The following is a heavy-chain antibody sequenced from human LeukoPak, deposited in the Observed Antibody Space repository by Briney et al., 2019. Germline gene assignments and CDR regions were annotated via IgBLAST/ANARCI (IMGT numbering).Heavy chain of an antibody. Sequence: PSETPSLTCIVSGGSISSSGYYWGWIRQPPGKGLEWIGSMYHSGNTYYNPSLKSRVIISVDTSKNQFSLKLSSVTAADTAVYYCARHAMVAAPIDYWGQGTLVTVSS. CDR2: MYHSGNT. V-gene: IGHV4-39*01. CDR1: GGSISSSGYY. CDR3: ARHAMVAAPIDY. J-gene: IGHJ4*02. D-gene: IGHD2-15*01.